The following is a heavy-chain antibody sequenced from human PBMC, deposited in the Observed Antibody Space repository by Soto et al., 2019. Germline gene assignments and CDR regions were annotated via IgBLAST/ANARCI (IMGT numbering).Heavy chain of an antibody. D-gene: IGHD3-22*01. CDR3: ASSVVITTWFDY. Sequence: ASVKVSCKASGYTFTSYAMHWVRQAPGQRLEWMGWINAGNGNTKYSQKFQGRVTITRDTSASTAYMELSSLRSEDTAVYYCASSVVITTWFDYWGQGTLVTVPS. CDR2: INAGNGNT. J-gene: IGHJ4*02. CDR1: GYTFTSYA. V-gene: IGHV1-3*01.